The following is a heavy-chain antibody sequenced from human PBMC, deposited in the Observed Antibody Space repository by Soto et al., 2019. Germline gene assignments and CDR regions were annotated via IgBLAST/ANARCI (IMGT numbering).Heavy chain of an antibody. CDR3: VRDRDPRWFDP. CDR2: ISSDGDST. V-gene: IGHV3-11*01. Sequence: QVVESGGSLVKPGGSLRLSYEASGFIFSDFYVAWIRQAPGKGLEWVSYISSDGDSTYADSVNGRFTISRDNAKNSLYLQMTSLRVEDTAVYYCVRDRDPRWFDPWRQGTLVTVSS. CDR1: GFIFSDFY. J-gene: IGHJ5*02.